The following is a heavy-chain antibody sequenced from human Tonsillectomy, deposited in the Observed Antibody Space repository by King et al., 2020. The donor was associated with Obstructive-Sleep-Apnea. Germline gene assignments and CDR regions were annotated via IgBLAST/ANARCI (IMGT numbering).Heavy chain of an antibody. D-gene: IGHD2-2*01. Sequence: VQLVESGGGLVQPGGSLRLSCAASGFTFSSYWMHWVRQAPGKGLVWVSRINSDGSSTSYADSVKGRFTISRDNAKNTLYLQMNSLRAEDTAVYYCARGRGGVWCTSCYAGWFDPWGQGTLVTVSS. CDR1: GFTFSSYW. CDR3: ARGRGGVWCTSCYAGWFDP. CDR2: INSDGSST. V-gene: IGHV3-74*02. J-gene: IGHJ5*02.